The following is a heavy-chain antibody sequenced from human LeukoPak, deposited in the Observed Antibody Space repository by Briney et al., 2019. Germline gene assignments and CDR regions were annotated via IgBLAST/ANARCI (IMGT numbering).Heavy chain of an antibody. J-gene: IGHJ4*02. CDR2: ISSSSSYI. D-gene: IGHD3-22*01. CDR1: GFTFSSYS. V-gene: IGHV3-21*01. Sequence: GGSLRLSCAASGFTFSSYSMNWVRQAPGKGLEWVSSISSSSSYIYYADSVKGRFTISRDNAKNSLYLRMNSLRAEDTAVYYCARSGAYYDSSGYYEPEEDYWGQGTLVTVSS. CDR3: ARSGAYYDSSGYYEPEEDY.